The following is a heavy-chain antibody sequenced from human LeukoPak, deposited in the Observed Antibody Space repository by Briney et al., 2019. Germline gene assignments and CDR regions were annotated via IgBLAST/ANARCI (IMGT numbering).Heavy chain of an antibody. J-gene: IGHJ4*02. Sequence: ASVKVSCKASGYSFNTYYMNWVRQAPGQGLEWMGWINPNSGGTNYAQKFQGRVTMTRDTSISTAYMELSRLRSDDTAVYYCARVGTGDLIYWGQGTLVTVSS. CDR3: ARVGTGDLIY. D-gene: IGHD7-27*01. CDR2: INPNSGGT. CDR1: GYSFNTYY. V-gene: IGHV1-2*02.